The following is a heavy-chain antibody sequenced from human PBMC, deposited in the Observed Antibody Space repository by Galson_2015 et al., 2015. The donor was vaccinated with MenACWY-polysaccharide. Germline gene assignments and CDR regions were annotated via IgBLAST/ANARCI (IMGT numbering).Heavy chain of an antibody. V-gene: IGHV3-48*01. CDR3: ARDPLGYCSSTSCSELYYYYGMDV. J-gene: IGHJ6*02. CDR2: ISSSSSTI. CDR1: GFTFSSYS. Sequence: SLRLSCAASGFTFSSYSMNWVRQAPGKGLEWVSYISSSSSTIYYADSVKGRFTISRDNAKNSLYLQMNSLRAEDTAVYYCARDPLGYCSSTSCSELYYYYGMDVWGQGTTVTVSS. D-gene: IGHD2-2*01.